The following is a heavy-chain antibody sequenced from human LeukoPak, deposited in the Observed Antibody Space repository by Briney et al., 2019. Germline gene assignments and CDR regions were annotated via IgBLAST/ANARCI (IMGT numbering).Heavy chain of an antibody. CDR3: ALLVGATLDFDN. V-gene: IGHV3-21*03. CDR1: GFTFSTFA. J-gene: IGHJ4*02. CDR2: IFPSGGEI. D-gene: IGHD1-26*01. Sequence: GGSLRLSCAASGFTFSTFAMIWVRQPPGKGLEWVSSIFPSGGEIHYADSVRGRFTVSRDNAKNSLYLQMNSLRAEDTALYYCALLVGATLDFDNWGQGTLVTVSS.